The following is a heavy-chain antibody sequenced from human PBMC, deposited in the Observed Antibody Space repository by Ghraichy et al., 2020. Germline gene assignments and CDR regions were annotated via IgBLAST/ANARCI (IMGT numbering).Heavy chain of an antibody. D-gene: IGHD5-12*01. J-gene: IGHJ2*01. CDR1: GFTFSNAW. Sequence: GGSLRLSCAASGFTFSNAWMSWVRQAPGKGLEWVGRIKSKTDGGTTDYAAPVKGRFTISRDDSKNTLYLQMNSLKTEDTAVYYCTTAGWIAKEPEWYFDLWGRGTLVTVSS. CDR2: IKSKTDGGTT. CDR3: TTAGWIAKEPEWYFDL. V-gene: IGHV3-15*01.